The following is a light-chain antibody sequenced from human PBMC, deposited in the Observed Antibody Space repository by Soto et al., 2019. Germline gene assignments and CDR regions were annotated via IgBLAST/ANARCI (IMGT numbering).Light chain of an antibody. Sequence: QSALTQPPSASGSPGQSVTISCTGTSSDVGGYNYVSWYQQHPGKAPKLMIYEVSKRPSGVPDRFSGSKSGNTASLTVSWLQPEYEADYYCSSYAGSNKSVFGTGTKLTVL. CDR2: EVS. J-gene: IGLJ1*01. CDR3: SSYAGSNKSV. CDR1: SSDVGGYNY. V-gene: IGLV2-8*01.